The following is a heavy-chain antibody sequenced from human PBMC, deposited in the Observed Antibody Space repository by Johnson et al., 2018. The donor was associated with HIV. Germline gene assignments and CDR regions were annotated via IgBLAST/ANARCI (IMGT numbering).Heavy chain of an antibody. D-gene: IGHD1-26*01. V-gene: IGHV3-30*14. Sequence: QVQLVESGGGLVQPGGSLKLSCAASGLTFSDSALHWVRQAPGKGLEWVAVISYDGSNKYYADSVKGRFTISRDNSRNTLYLQMNSLRVEDTAVYYCAKVPYGGSADDAFDIWGQGTMVTVSS. J-gene: IGHJ3*02. CDR1: GLTFSDSA. CDR3: AKVPYGGSADDAFDI. CDR2: ISYDGSNK.